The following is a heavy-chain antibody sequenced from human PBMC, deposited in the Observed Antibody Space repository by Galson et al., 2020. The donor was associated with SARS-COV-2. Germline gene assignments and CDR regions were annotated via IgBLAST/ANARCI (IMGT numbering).Heavy chain of an antibody. J-gene: IGHJ4*02. D-gene: IGHD3-3*01. CDR1: GGSISSGGYY. Sequence: ETSETLSLTCTVSGGSISSGGYYWSWIRQHPGKGLEWIGYIYYSGSTYYNPSLKSRVTISVDTSKNQISLKLSSVTAADTAVYYCARASRTIFGVVKHFDYWGQGTLVTVSS. CDR2: IYYSGST. CDR3: ARASRTIFGVVKHFDY. V-gene: IGHV4-31*03.